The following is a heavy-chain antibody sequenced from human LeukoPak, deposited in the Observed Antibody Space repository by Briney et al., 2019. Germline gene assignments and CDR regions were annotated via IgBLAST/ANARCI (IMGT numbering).Heavy chain of an antibody. Sequence: GGSLRLFCAASGFNFDDYVMHWVRPAAGKGLEWVSGISWNSGNIAYADSVKGRFTISRNSATTSLYLQINNLRAEDTALYYCAKAHDYGDYAGFDYWGQGTLVSVSS. J-gene: IGHJ4*02. V-gene: IGHV3-9*01. CDR2: ISWNSGNI. CDR1: GFNFDDYV. D-gene: IGHD4-17*01. CDR3: AKAHDYGDYAGFDY.